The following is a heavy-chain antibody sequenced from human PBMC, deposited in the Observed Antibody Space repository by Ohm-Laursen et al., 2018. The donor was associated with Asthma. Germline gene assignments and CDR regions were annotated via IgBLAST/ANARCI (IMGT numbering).Heavy chain of an antibody. CDR1: GFSFRSYV. V-gene: IGHV3-30*03. D-gene: IGHD3/OR15-3a*01. J-gene: IGHJ4*02. CDR3: ARDVMDWYSPALDF. CDR2: ISYDSRVK. Sequence: SLRLSCTASGFSFRSYVMHWVRPAPRKALEWLAVISYDSRVKYYADAVNGRFTISRDDFKNTLYLQMNSLRADDTARYYCARDVMDWYSPALDFWGQGSLVTVSS.